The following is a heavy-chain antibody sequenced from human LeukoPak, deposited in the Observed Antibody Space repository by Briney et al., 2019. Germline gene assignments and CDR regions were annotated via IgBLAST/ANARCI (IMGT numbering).Heavy chain of an antibody. V-gene: IGHV4-61*02. Sequence: NPSETLSLTCTVSGGSISSGSYYWSWSRQPAGKGLEWIGRIYTSGSTNYNPSLKSRVTISVDTSKNQFSLKLSSVTAADTAVYYCARWGSSSWYGYNWFDPWGQGTLVTVSS. CDR1: GGSISSGSYY. J-gene: IGHJ5*02. CDR3: ARWGSSSWYGYNWFDP. CDR2: IYTSGST. D-gene: IGHD6-13*01.